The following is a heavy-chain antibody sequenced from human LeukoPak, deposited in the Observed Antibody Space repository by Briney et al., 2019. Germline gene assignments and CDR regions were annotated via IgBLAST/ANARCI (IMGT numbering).Heavy chain of an antibody. Sequence: GGSLRLSCAASGFTFGSYWMSWVRQAPGKGLEWVANTNQDGSEKNYVDSVKGRFIISRDNAENSLDLQMNSLRAEDTAVYYCARDAYCSGGTCYIYWGQGTLVTVSS. V-gene: IGHV3-7*01. CDR2: TNQDGSEK. CDR1: GFTFGSYW. CDR3: ARDAYCSGGTCYIY. J-gene: IGHJ4*02. D-gene: IGHD2-15*01.